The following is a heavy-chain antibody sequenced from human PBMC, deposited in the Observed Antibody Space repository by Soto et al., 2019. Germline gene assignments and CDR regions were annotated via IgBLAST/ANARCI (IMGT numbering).Heavy chain of an antibody. CDR3: ARLEGLATISYYFDF. Sequence: QLQLQESGPGLVKPSETLSLTCSVSGDSINSDKYYWGWIRQPPGKGLEWIGSIYFRGNTYYNPSLQHRVTISLDKSKSQFSLKLNSMTAADSAVYFCARLEGLATISYYFDFWGKGALVTVSS. CDR1: GDSINSDKYY. V-gene: IGHV4-39*01. D-gene: IGHD3-9*01. J-gene: IGHJ4*02. CDR2: IYFRGNT.